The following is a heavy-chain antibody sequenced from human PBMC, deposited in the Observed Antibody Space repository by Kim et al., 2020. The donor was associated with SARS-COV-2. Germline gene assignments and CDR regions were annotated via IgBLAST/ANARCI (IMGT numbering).Heavy chain of an antibody. J-gene: IGHJ5*02. Sequence: AQKFQGRVTMTRDTSISTADMELSRLRSDDTAVYYCARPIAAPPEDWFDPWGQGTLVTVSS. V-gene: IGHV1-2*02. CDR3: ARPIAAPPEDWFDP. D-gene: IGHD6-13*01.